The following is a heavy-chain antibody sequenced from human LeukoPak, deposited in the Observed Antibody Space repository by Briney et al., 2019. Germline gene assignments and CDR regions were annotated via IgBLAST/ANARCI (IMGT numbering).Heavy chain of an antibody. CDR3: ARNGDYIYSYFYYYYMDV. V-gene: IGHV1-18*01. Sequence: ASVKVSCKASGYTFTSYGISWVRQAPGQGLEWMGWISTYNGNTNYAQKFQGRVTMTTDTSTSTASMELRSLRSDDTAVYYCARNGDYIYSYFYYYYMDVWGKGTTVTISS. CDR1: GYTFTSYG. J-gene: IGHJ6*03. D-gene: IGHD4-17*01. CDR2: ISTYNGNT.